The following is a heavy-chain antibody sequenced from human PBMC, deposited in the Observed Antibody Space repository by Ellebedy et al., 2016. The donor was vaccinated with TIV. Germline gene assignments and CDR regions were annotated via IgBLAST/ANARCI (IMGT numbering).Heavy chain of an antibody. D-gene: IGHD2-15*01. Sequence: GESLKISXAASGFTLTNYDMHWVRQATGKGLEWVSGIGTAGDTHYSNSVKGRFTVSRENGKDSVFLQMNSLTDGDTAVYYCARAHSIVGATCLSVDPWGQGTLVTVSS. CDR2: IGTAGDT. CDR3: ARAHSIVGATCLSVDP. CDR1: GFTLTNYD. V-gene: IGHV3-13*01. J-gene: IGHJ5*02.